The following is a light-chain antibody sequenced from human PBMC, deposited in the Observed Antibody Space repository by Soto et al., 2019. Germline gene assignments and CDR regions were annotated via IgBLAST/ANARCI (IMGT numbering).Light chain of an antibody. CDR2: GNS. CDR3: QSYDSSLSVLYV. J-gene: IGLJ1*01. Sequence: QSVLTQPPSVSGAPGQRVTIPCTGSSSNIGAGYDVHWYQQLPGTAPKLLIYGNSNRPSGVPDRFSGSKSGTSASLAITGLQAEDEADYYCQSYDSSLSVLYVFGNGTKVTVL. CDR1: SSNIGAGYD. V-gene: IGLV1-40*01.